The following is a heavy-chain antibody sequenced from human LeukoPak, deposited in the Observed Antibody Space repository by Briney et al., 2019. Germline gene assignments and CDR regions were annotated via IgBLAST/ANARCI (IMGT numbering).Heavy chain of an antibody. Sequence: KPSETLSLTCTVSGGSVSSYYWSWIRQPPGKGLEWIGYIYYSGSTYYNPSLKSRVTISVDTSKNQFSLKLSSVTAADTALYYCARDLAGHFGGFYFDSWGQGTLVTVSS. CDR2: IYYSGST. CDR1: GGSVSSYY. J-gene: IGHJ4*02. CDR3: ARDLAGHFGGFYFDS. V-gene: IGHV4-59*02. D-gene: IGHD2-21*01.